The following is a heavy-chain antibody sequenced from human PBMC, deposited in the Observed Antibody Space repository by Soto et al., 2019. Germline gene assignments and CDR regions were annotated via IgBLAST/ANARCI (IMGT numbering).Heavy chain of an antibody. Sequence: PGGSLRLSCVASGFNFSDYYISWIRQTPGTGLEWRSYISSSGESIYYSDSVKGRFTVSRDTAKKSLFLQMNSLRVDDTAIYYCARALYPSYYHRSGQAADVWVQGTMVTVSS. V-gene: IGHV3-11*01. CDR1: GFNFSDYY. CDR3: ARALYPSYYHRSGQAADV. J-gene: IGHJ3*01. CDR2: ISSSGESI. D-gene: IGHD3-22*01.